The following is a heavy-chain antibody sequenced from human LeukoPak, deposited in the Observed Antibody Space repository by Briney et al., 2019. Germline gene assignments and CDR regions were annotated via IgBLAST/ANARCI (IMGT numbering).Heavy chain of an antibody. CDR1: GESFSGYY. CDR3: ARQRRVPAASFDY. J-gene: IGHJ4*02. CDR2: INHSGST. D-gene: IGHD2-2*01. V-gene: IGHV4-34*01. Sequence: SETLSLTCAVYGESFSGYYWSWIRQPPGKGLEWIGEINHSGSTNYNPSLKSRVTISVDTSKNQFSLKLSSVTAADTAVYYCARQRRVPAASFDYWGQGTLVTVSS.